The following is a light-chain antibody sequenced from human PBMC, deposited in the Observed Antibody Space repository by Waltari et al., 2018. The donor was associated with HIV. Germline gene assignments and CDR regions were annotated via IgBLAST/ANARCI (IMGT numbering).Light chain of an antibody. CDR3: QSYDSSLSGSEV. CDR1: NSNIGANYH. V-gene: IGLV1-40*01. Sequence: QSVLTQPPSVSGAPGQRVTISCTGNNSNIGANYHVHWYQQLPGTAPKLLIYGNTNRPSGVPDRFAGSKSGTSASLVITGLRAEDEADYYCQSYDSSLSGSEVFGGGTKLSVL. J-gene: IGLJ2*01. CDR2: GNT.